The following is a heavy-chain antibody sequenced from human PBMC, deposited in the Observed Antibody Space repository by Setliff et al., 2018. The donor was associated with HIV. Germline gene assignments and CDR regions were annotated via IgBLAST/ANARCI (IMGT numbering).Heavy chain of an antibody. J-gene: IGHJ3*02. D-gene: IGHD3-22*01. CDR1: GFTFSSYA. CDR3: AKDCDYFDSSAYYDALDM. Sequence: GGSLRLSCAASGFTFSSYAMSWVRQAPGKGLEWVANINQDENKKNYVDSVKGRFTISRDNAKSSLYLQMNSLRVEDTAVYYCAKDCDYFDSSAYYDALDMWGQGTMVTVSS. CDR2: INQDENKK. V-gene: IGHV3-7*03.